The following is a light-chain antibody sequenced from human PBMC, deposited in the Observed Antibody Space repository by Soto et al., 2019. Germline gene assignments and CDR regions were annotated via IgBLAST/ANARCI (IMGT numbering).Light chain of an antibody. V-gene: IGKV3-20*01. CDR1: QSVSSSY. J-gene: IGKJ1*01. CDR3: QQYDSSSLT. CDR2: GAS. Sequence: EIVLTQSPGTLSLSPGERATLSCRASQSVSSSYLVWYQQKPGQVPRLLIYGASSRTTGIPYRFSGSGSGTDFTLTISRLAPEDFAEYYCQQYDSSSLTFGQGTPVEIK.